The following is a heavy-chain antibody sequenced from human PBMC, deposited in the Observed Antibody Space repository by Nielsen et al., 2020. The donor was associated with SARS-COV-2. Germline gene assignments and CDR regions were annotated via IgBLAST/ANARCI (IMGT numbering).Heavy chain of an antibody. J-gene: IGHJ5*02. D-gene: IGHD3-22*01. CDR3: ASHYYDSSGYYPYNWFDP. CDR2: IIPTFGTA. Sequence: SVKVSCKASGGTFSSYAISWVRQAPGQGVEWMGGIIPTFGTANYEQKFQGRVTITADKSTSTAYVELSSLRSEDTAVYYCASHYYDSSGYYPYNWFDPWGQGTLVTVSS. V-gene: IGHV1-69*06. CDR1: GGTFSSYA.